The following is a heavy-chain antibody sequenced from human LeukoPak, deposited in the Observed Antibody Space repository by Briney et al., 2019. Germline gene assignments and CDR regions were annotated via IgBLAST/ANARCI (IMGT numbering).Heavy chain of an antibody. J-gene: IGHJ4*02. D-gene: IGHD6-19*01. Sequence: SETLSLTCTVSGGSISSYYWSWIRQPPGKGLEYIGYIYYTGSTNYSPSLKSRVTISVDTSKNHFSLKLSSVTAADTAVYYCARDRSSGDFDYWGQGTLVTVSS. CDR2: IYYTGST. CDR3: ARDRSSGDFDY. CDR1: GGSISSYY. V-gene: IGHV4-59*01.